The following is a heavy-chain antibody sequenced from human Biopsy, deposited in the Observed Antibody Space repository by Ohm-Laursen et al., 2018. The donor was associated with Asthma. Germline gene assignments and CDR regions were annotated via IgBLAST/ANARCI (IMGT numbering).Heavy chain of an antibody. V-gene: IGHV7-4-1*01. D-gene: IGHD3-10*01. CDR3: ARAAGDYYGSARPYGMDV. CDR1: GYTFNSAG. J-gene: IGHJ6*02. Sequence: GASVKVSCKASGYTFNSAGITWVRQAPGQGLEWMGWINTDTGNPTYAQDFTGRFVFSLDTSVSTAYLQISSLKAEDTAVYYCARAAGDYYGSARPYGMDVWGQGTTVTVSS. CDR2: INTDTGNP.